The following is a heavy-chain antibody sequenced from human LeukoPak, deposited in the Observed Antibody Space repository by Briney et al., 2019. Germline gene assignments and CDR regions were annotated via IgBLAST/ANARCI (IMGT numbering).Heavy chain of an antibody. Sequence: PGGSLRLSCAASGFTFSSYWMHWVRQAPGKGLIWVSRINSDESSTSYADSVKGRFTISRDNAKNTLYLQMNSLRAEDTAVYYCARGGFGELFLSWFDPWGQGTLVTVSS. V-gene: IGHV3-74*01. CDR3: ARGGFGELFLSWFDP. D-gene: IGHD3-10*01. J-gene: IGHJ5*02. CDR2: INSDESST. CDR1: GFTFSSYW.